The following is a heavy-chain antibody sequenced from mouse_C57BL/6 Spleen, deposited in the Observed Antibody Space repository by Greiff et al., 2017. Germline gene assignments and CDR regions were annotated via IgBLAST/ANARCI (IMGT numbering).Heavy chain of an antibody. D-gene: IGHD1-1*01. CDR2: INYDGSST. V-gene: IGHV5-16*01. CDR3: ARAYYLYYFDY. CDR1: GFTFSDYY. Sequence: DVKLVESEGGLVQPGSSMKLSCTASGFTFSDYYMAWVRQVPEKGLEWVANINYDGSSTYYLDSLKSRFIISRDNAKNILYLQMRSLKSEDTATYYCARAYYLYYFDYWGQGTTLTVSS. J-gene: IGHJ2*01.